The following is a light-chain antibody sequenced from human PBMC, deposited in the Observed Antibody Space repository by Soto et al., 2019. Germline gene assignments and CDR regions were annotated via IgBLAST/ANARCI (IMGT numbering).Light chain of an antibody. CDR1: QTISSW. J-gene: IGKJ1*01. Sequence: IQMTQSPSTLSVSVVDRVTITCRASQTISSWLAWYQQKPGKAPKLLIYKASTLKSGVPSRFSGSGSGTEFTLTISSLQPDDFATYYCQHYNSYSEAFGQGTKVDIK. CDR2: KAS. V-gene: IGKV1-5*03. CDR3: QHYNSYSEA.